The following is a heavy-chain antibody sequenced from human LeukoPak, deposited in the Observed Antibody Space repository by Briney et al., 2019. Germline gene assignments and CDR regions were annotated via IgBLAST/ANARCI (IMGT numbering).Heavy chain of an antibody. J-gene: IGHJ4*02. D-gene: IGHD2-2*01. CDR3: ARPDCSSTSCPIDY. Sequence: SETLSLTCTVSGGSISSSSYYWGWIRQPPGKGLEWIGSIYYSGSTYYNPSLKSRVTISVDTSENQFSLKLSSVTAADTAVYYCARPDCSSTSCPIDYWGQGTLVTVSS. CDR2: IYYSGST. V-gene: IGHV4-39*01. CDR1: GGSISSSSYY.